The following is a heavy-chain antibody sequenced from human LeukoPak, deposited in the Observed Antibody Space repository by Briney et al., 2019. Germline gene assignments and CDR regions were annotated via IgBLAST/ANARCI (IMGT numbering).Heavy chain of an antibody. Sequence: GESLKISCKGSGYSFTTHWIAWERQMPGKGLDWMGIIHPGDSDTRYSPSLQGQVTISADKSISPAYLQWSSLKASDTAMYYCARAYGYCSAGSCYYYGMDVWGQGTTVTVSS. CDR2: IHPGDSDT. D-gene: IGHD2-15*01. CDR3: ARAYGYCSAGSCYYYGMDV. J-gene: IGHJ6*02. CDR1: GYSFTTHW. V-gene: IGHV5-51*01.